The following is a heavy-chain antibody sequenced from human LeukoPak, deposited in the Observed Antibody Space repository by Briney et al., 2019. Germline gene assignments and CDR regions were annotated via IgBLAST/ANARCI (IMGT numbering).Heavy chain of an antibody. CDR3: ARWGGYSGYDYYYGMDV. D-gene: IGHD5-12*01. J-gene: IGHJ6*02. V-gene: IGHV1-2*04. CDR2: INPNSGGT. CDR1: GYTFTGYY. Sequence: ASVKVSCKASGYTFTGYYMHWVRQAPGQGLEWMGWINPNSGGTNYAQKFQGWVTMTRDTSISTAYMELSRLRSDDTAVYYCARWGGYSGYDYYYGMDVWGQGTTVTVSS.